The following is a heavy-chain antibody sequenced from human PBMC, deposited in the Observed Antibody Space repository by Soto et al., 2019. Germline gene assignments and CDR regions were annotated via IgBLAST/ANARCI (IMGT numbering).Heavy chain of an antibody. CDR2: IIPIFGTA. CDR1: GGTFSSYA. CDR3: ARGRSVAGKKFDY. V-gene: IGHV1-69*06. J-gene: IGHJ4*02. Sequence: SVKVSCKASGGTFSSYAISWVRQAPGQGLEWMGGIIPIFGTANYAQKFQGRVTITADKSTSTAYMELSSLRSDDTAVYYCARGRSVAGKKFDYWGQGTLVTVSS. D-gene: IGHD6-19*01.